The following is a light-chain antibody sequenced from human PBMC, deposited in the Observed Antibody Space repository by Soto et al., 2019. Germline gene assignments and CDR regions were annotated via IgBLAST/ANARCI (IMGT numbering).Light chain of an antibody. J-gene: IGLJ1*01. V-gene: IGLV2-14*01. Sequence: QSALTQPASVSGSPGQSISISCTGTSSDIGGSKYVSWHQQHPGKAPKVLISVVSNRPSGVSNRFSGSKSGNTASLTISGLQAEDEADYYCSSYRSGGTFVFGSGTKLTVL. CDR3: SSYRSGGTFV. CDR2: VVS. CDR1: SSDIGGSKY.